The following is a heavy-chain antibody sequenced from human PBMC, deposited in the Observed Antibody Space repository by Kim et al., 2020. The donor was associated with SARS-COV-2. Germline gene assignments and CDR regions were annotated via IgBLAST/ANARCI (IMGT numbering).Heavy chain of an antibody. CDR2: ISFDGSDT. J-gene: IGHJ4*02. D-gene: IGHD6-6*01. Sequence: GGSLRLSCVASGFTFGTYGMHWVRQAPGKGPEWVSAISFDGSDTYYGDSVSGRFTISRDNAKNTLYLQMHSLRSEDTALFYCVRGSMRARQHFDYWGQGALVPVPS. CDR1: GFTFGTYG. CDR3: VRGSMRARQHFDY. V-gene: IGHV3-30*03.